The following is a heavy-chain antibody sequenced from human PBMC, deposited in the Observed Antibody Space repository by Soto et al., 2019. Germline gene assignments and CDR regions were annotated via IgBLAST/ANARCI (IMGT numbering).Heavy chain of an antibody. Sequence: QVQLVESGGGVVQPGGSLTLSCAASGFTFSTFGMHWVRQAPGKGLEWVAVIWSNGINTYFADSVRGRFTFYRDNSKNTQALEMNILRVEETDTYYCVRERASFDGLDIWGEETMFTVFS. CDR1: GFTFSTFG. V-gene: IGHV3-33*01. J-gene: IGHJ3*02. CDR2: IWSNGINT. CDR3: VRERASFDGLDI.